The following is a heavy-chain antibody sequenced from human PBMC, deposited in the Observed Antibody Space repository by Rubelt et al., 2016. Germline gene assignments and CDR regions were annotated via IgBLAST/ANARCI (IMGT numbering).Heavy chain of an antibody. CDR2: IYYSGST. Sequence: QVQLQESGPGLVKPSQTLSLTCTVSGGSISSGGYYWSWIRQHPGKGLEWIGYIYYSGSTYYNPSLKSRVTISVDTSKNQFALKLRSVTAADTAVYYCAREASGSPYYFDYWGQGTLVTVSS. V-gene: IGHV4-31*03. CDR3: AREASGSPYYFDY. D-gene: IGHD1-26*01. CDR1: GGSISSGGYY. J-gene: IGHJ4*02.